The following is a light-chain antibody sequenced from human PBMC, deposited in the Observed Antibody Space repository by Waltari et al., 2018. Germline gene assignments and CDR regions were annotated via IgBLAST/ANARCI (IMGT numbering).Light chain of an antibody. CDR1: NIGVKS. V-gene: IGLV3-21*04. Sequence: SSVLTQPPSVSLAPGKTASITCGGNNIGVKSVHWYQQRPGQAPVLVIYDDSARPPGIPERFSGSNSGNTATLTISRVEAGDGADYYCQVWDSNTNHVIFGGGTKLTVL. CDR2: DDS. CDR3: QVWDSNTNHVI. J-gene: IGLJ2*01.